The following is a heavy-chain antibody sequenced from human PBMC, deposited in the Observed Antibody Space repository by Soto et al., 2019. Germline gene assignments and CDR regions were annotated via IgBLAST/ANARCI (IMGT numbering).Heavy chain of an antibody. CDR3: AKAQNVDTDYNGMDV. CDR1: GFTFSSYG. CDR2: ISWDGGST. Sequence: LRLSCAASGFTFSSYGMHWVRQAPGKGLEWVSLISWDGGSTYYADSVKGRFTISRDNSKNSLYLQMNSLRTEDTALYYCAKAQNVDTDYNGMDVGGKGTTVTVSS. D-gene: IGHD5-18*01. J-gene: IGHJ6*04. V-gene: IGHV3-43*01.